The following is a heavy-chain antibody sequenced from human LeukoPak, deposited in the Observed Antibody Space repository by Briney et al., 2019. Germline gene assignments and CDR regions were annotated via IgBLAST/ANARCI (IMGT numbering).Heavy chain of an antibody. CDR2: INPNSGGT. V-gene: IGHV1-2*06. Sequence: ASVKVSCKASGYTFTGYYMHWVRQAPGQGLEWMGRINPNSGGTNYAQKFQGRVTLTTDTSTTTAYMELRSLRSDDTAVYYCARELTADGYRSFDYWGQGTLVTVSS. J-gene: IGHJ4*02. CDR1: GYTFTGYY. D-gene: IGHD5-24*01. CDR3: ARELTADGYRSFDY.